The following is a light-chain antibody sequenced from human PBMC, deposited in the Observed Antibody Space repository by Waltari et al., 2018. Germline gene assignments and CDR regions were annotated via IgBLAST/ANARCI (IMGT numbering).Light chain of an antibody. CDR1: SSHIGSFDL. Sequence: QSALAQPASVSGSPGQSITIPCTGSSSHIGSFDLVPWYQQHPGRAPRLIIRNVSERPSGVPHRFSGSKSGNTASLTISSLRSEDESLYFCSSFTTGSTGLFGGGTKLTVL. CDR2: NVS. J-gene: IGLJ2*01. V-gene: IGLV2-14*03. CDR3: SSFTTGSTGL.